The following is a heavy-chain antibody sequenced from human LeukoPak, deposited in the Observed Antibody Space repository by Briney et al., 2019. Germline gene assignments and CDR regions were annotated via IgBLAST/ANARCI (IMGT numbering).Heavy chain of an antibody. V-gene: IGHV3-30-3*01. J-gene: IGHJ4*02. Sequence: GGSLRLSCAASGFTFSSYAMHWVRQAPRKGLEWVAGISYDGSNKYYADSVKGRFTISRDNSKNTLYLQMNSLRAEDTAVYYCARDPSFITMVRGVSFDYWGQGTLVTVSS. CDR1: GFTFSSYA. D-gene: IGHD3-10*01. CDR3: ARDPSFITMVRGVSFDY. CDR2: ISYDGSNK.